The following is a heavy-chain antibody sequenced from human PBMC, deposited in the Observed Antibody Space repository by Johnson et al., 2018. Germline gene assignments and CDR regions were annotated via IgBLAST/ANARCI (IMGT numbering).Heavy chain of an antibody. J-gene: IGHJ4*02. CDR1: GFTFSTYG. CDR2: IWYDGINK. V-gene: IGHV3-33*01. Sequence: QVQLVESGGGVVQPGRSLRLSCAASGFTFSTYGMHWVRQAPGKGLEWVAVIWYDGINKYYGDSVKGRFTISRDNSKNRLDLQMISLRVEDTAVYYCAREDGHWGRGTLVTVSS. CDR3: AREDGH.